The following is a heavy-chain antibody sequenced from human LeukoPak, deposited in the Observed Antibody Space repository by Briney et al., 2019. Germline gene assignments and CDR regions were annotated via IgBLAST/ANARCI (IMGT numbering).Heavy chain of an antibody. Sequence: GGSLRLSCAASGFTFSGSTMNWVRQAPGKGPEWVSFISTSSSYIYYADSVRGRFTISRDNAKNSLYLQMNSLRAEDTAVYYCARALYDGSGYYSHFDYWGQGTLVTVSS. CDR1: GFTFSGST. CDR2: ISTSSSYI. V-gene: IGHV3-21*01. CDR3: ARALYDGSGYYSHFDY. J-gene: IGHJ4*02. D-gene: IGHD3-22*01.